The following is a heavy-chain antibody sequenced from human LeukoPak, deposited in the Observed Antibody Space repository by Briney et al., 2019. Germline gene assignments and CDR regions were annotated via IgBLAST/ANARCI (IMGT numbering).Heavy chain of an antibody. CDR2: IFPADSDT. CDR1: EYSFATYW. Sequence: GESLKISCKGSEYSFATYWIGWVRQMPGQGLEWMGIIFPADSDTTYSPSFQGQVTISADKSTSTVYLQWSSLKASDTAMYYCARQSRDGSKTRGYYFDYWGQGTLVTVSS. V-gene: IGHV5-51*01. J-gene: IGHJ4*02. D-gene: IGHD3-10*01. CDR3: ARQSRDGSKTRGYYFDY.